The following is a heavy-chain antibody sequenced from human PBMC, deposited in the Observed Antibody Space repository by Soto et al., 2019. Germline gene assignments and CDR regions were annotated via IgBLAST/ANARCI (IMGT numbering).Heavy chain of an antibody. CDR3: ARGGIAARKTLDY. CDR2: INPNSGGT. D-gene: IGHD6-6*01. CDR1: GYTFTGYY. J-gene: IGHJ4*02. Sequence: GASVKVSCKASGYTFTGYYMHWVRQAPGQGLEWMGWINPNSGGTNYAQKFQGRVTMTRDTSISTAYMELSRLRSDDTAVNYCARGGIAARKTLDYWGQGTLVTVSS. V-gene: IGHV1-2*02.